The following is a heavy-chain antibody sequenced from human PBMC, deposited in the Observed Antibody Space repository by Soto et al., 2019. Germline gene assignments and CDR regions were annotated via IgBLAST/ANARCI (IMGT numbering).Heavy chain of an antibody. CDR1: GFSVSSNY. CDR3: ERAKPGTLGVFVI. V-gene: IGHV3-53*01. D-gene: IGHD2-8*01. CDR2: SHSGGST. J-gene: IGHJ3*02. Sequence: PVRYVRLCWAAYGFSVSSNYMSWVRQAPGKGLEWVSGSHSGGSTYYADSVKGRFTISRDNSKNTLYLQMNSLRAEDTAVYYCERAKPGTLGVFVIRGQGTM.